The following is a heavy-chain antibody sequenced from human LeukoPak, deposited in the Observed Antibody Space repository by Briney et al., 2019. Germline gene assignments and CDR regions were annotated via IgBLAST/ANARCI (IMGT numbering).Heavy chain of an antibody. CDR2: IYSGGST. Sequence: GGSLRLSCAASEFSVGSNYMTWVRQAPGKGLEWVSLIYSGGSTYYADSVKGRFTISRDNSKNTLYLQMNSLRAEDTAVYYCARESSIAAAGPFDYWGQGTLVTVSS. D-gene: IGHD6-13*01. J-gene: IGHJ4*02. V-gene: IGHV3-66*01. CDR1: EFSVGSNY. CDR3: ARESSIAAAGPFDY.